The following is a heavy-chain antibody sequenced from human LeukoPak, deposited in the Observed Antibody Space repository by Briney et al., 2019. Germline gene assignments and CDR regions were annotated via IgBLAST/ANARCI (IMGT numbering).Heavy chain of an antibody. V-gene: IGHV4-30-4*08. CDR2: IYYSGST. D-gene: IGHD3-22*01. CDR3: ARVAYDSSGYYQYYFDY. Sequence: SETLSLTCTVSGGSISSGDYYWSWIRQPPGKGLVWIGYIYYSGSTYYNPSLKSRVTISVDTSKNQFSLKLSSVTAADTAVYYCARVAYDSSGYYQYYFDYWGQGTLVTVSS. J-gene: IGHJ4*02. CDR1: GGSISSGDYY.